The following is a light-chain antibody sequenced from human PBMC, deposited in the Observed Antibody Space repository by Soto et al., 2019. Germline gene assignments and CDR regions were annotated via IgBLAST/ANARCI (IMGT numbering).Light chain of an antibody. V-gene: IGLV2-14*01. CDR2: EVS. CDR3: CSYTDSRTHI. CDR1: SSDVGGYNY. J-gene: IGLJ1*01. Sequence: SASVSGSPGQSITISCTGTSSDVGGYNYVSWYQQHPGKAPKLIIFEVSYRPSGISNRFSASKSGDTASLTISGLQADDEADYYCCSYTDSRTHIFGSGTK.